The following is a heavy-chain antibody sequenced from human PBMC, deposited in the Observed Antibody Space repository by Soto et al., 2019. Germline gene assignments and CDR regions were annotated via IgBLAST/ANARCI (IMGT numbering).Heavy chain of an antibody. CDR1: GFTFGDYY. Sequence: QVQLVESGGGLVKPGGSLRLSCAASGFTFGDYYMSWIRQAPGKGLEWVSYISSSGSSTYYVDSVRGRFTISRDNAKNSLYLQMDSLGAEDTAVYYCARAAAARPVAWYWGQGTLVTVSS. CDR3: ARAAAARPVAWY. D-gene: IGHD6-6*01. V-gene: IGHV3-11*01. J-gene: IGHJ4*02. CDR2: ISSSGSST.